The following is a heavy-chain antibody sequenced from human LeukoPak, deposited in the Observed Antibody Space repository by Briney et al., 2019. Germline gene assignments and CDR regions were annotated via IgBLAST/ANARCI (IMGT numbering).Heavy chain of an antibody. V-gene: IGHV4-4*02. J-gene: IGHJ4*02. CDR2: IFHSGNT. CDR3: AGWIAVAGTGLDY. CDR1: GGSISTSNW. Sequence: SGTLSLTCAVSGGSISTSNWWSWVRQPPGKGLEWIGEIFHSGNTNYNPSLKSRVTISVDKSKKQFSLRLSSVTAADTAVYYCAGWIAVAGTGLDYWGQGTLVTVSS. D-gene: IGHD6-19*01.